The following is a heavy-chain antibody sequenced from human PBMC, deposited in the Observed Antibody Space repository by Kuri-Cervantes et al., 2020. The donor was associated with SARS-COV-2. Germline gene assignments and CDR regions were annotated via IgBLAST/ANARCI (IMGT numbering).Heavy chain of an antibody. CDR2: IYYSGST. CDR1: GGSISSSSYY. D-gene: IGHD5-18*01. V-gene: IGHV4-39*01. Sequence: GSLRLSCTVSGGSISSSSYYWGWIRQPPGKGLEWIGSIYYSGSTYYNPSLKSRVTISVDTSKNQFSLKLSSVTAADTAVYYCASQADAAMAFDYWGQGTLVTVSS. CDR3: ASQADAAMAFDY. J-gene: IGHJ4*02.